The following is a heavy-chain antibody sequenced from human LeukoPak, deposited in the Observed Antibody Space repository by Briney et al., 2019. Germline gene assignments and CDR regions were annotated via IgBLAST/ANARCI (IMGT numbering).Heavy chain of an antibody. V-gene: IGHV3-48*01. CDR3: ARDLRLGIDY. Sequence: SGGSLRLSCAASGFTFSSYSMNWVRQAPGKGLEWVSYISSSSSTIYYADSVKGRFTISRDNAKNSPYLQMNSLRAEDTAVYYCARDLRLGIDYWGQGTLVTVSS. CDR2: ISSSSSTI. J-gene: IGHJ4*02. CDR1: GFTFSSYS. D-gene: IGHD6-25*01.